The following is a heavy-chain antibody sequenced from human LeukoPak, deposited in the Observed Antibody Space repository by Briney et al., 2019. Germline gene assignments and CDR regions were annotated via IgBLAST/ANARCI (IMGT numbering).Heavy chain of an antibody. J-gene: IGHJ5*02. CDR1: GFSLSTSGVG. CDR3: AHRQVWGDYVSWFDP. Sequence: SGPTLVNPTPPHTLTCTFSGFSLSTSGVGVGWIRQPPGKALEWLALIYWDDDKRYSPSLKSRLTITKDTSKNQVVLTMTNMDPVDTATYYCAHRQVWGDYVSWFDPWGQGTLVTVSS. D-gene: IGHD4-17*01. CDR2: IYWDDDK. V-gene: IGHV2-5*02.